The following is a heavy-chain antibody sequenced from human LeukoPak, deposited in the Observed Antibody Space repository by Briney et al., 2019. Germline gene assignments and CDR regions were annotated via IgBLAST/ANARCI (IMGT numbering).Heavy chain of an antibody. D-gene: IGHD6-13*01. CDR1: GFSFSSYS. J-gene: IGHJ4*02. CDR2: IRQDGSEK. CDR3: ARVGYSSSCFDY. Sequence: PGGSLRLSCAASGFSFSSYSMNWVRQAPGKGLEWVANIRQDGSEKYYVDSVKGRFTISRDNAKNSLYLQMNSLRAEDTAVYYCARVGYSSSCFDYWGQGTLVTVSS. V-gene: IGHV3-7*04.